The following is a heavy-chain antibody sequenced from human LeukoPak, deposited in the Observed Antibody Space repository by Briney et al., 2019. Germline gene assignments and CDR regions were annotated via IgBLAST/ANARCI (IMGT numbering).Heavy chain of an antibody. CDR1: GFTFSTYW. J-gene: IGHJ4*02. V-gene: IGHV3-74*03. CDR3: ARDLDWILFDY. Sequence: PGGSLRLSCAASGFTFSTYWMHWVRQAPGKGLVCVARIRPEGTATAYADSVKGRFTISRDNAKNTLFLQMNSLSAEDTAVYYCARDLDWILFDYWGQGTLVTVSS. CDR2: IRPEGTAT. D-gene: IGHD3-9*01.